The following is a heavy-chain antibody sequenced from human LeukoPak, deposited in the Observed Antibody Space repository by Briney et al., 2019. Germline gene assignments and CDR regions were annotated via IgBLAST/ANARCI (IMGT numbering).Heavy chain of an antibody. CDR2: ISADNGDT. CDR3: ARTEIAVAGTGGDYYYYYGMDV. CDR1: GYTFTSYG. Sequence: ASVKVSWKASGYTFTSYGISWVRQAPGQGLEWMGCISADNGDTNYAQNLQGRVTMTTDTSTSTAYTELRSLRSDDSAVYYCARTEIAVAGTGGDYYYYYGMDVWGQGTTVTVSS. V-gene: IGHV1-18*01. D-gene: IGHD6-13*01. J-gene: IGHJ6*02.